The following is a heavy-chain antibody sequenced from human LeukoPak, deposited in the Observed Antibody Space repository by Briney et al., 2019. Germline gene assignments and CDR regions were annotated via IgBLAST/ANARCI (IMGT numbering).Heavy chain of an antibody. CDR1: GFTVSSNY. V-gene: IGHV3-66*01. D-gene: IGHD4-23*01. CDR3: ASGTVVFPYYYYGMDV. Sequence: GGSLRLSCAASGFTVSSNYMSWVRQAPGKGLEWVSVIYSGGSTYYADSVKGRFTISRDNSKNTLYLQMNSLRAEDTAVYYCASGTVVFPYYYYGMDVWGQGTTVTVSS. CDR2: IYSGGST. J-gene: IGHJ6*02.